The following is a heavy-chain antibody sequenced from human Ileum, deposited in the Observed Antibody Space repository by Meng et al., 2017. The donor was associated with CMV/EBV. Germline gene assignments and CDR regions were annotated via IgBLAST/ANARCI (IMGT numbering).Heavy chain of an antibody. Sequence: SCKASVDNFTSNNIIWVRQAPGQGPEWMGWINTNTGNPTYAQGFTGRFVFSLDTSVSTTYLQISSLKAEDTAVYYCARDGLSGRYFDYWGQGTLVTVSS. CDR3: ARDGLSGRYFDY. J-gene: IGHJ4*02. CDR1: VDNFTSNN. V-gene: IGHV7-4-1*02. D-gene: IGHD1-26*01. CDR2: INTNTGNP.